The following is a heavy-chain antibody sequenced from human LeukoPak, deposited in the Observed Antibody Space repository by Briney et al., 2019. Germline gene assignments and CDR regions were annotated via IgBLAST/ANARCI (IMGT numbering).Heavy chain of an antibody. Sequence: ASVKVSCKASGYTFTSYDINWVRQATGQGLEWMGWMNPNSGNTGYAQKFQGRVTMTRNTSISTAYMELSSLRSDDTAVYYCARVGPTVYSGELLFDYWGQGTLVTVSS. CDR1: GYTFTSYD. V-gene: IGHV1-8*01. D-gene: IGHD1-26*01. J-gene: IGHJ4*02. CDR2: MNPNSGNT. CDR3: ARVGPTVYSGELLFDY.